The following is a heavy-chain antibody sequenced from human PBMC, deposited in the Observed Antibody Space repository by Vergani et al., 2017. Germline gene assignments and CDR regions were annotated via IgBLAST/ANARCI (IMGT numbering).Heavy chain of an antibody. V-gene: IGHV1-18*01. J-gene: IGHJ4*02. Sequence: QVQLVQSGAEVKKAGASVKVSCKASGYTFASYDIRWVRQAPGQGLKWMGWISAYNGNTNYAQKLQGRVTMTTDTSTSTAYMELRSLRSDDTAVYYCSRDLLPAWSGPGDWGQGTLVTVSS. CDR1: GYTFASYD. CDR3: SRDLLPAWSGPGD. CDR2: ISAYNGNT. D-gene: IGHD2/OR15-2a*01.